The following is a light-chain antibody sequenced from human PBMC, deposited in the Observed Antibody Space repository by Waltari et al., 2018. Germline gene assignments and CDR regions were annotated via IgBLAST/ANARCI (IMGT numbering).Light chain of an antibody. Sequence: QSALTQPASVSGPPGQSITISCRGTTSDFGSYDLSSWYQQHPAEAPKLLICEVFKRPPDTSSRFPGAKSGSTASLTISGLQPEDEADYYCCSYAGRGTYVFGSGTKVTVL. CDR2: EVF. V-gene: IGLV2-23*02. CDR1: TSDFGSYDL. J-gene: IGLJ1*01. CDR3: CSYAGRGTYV.